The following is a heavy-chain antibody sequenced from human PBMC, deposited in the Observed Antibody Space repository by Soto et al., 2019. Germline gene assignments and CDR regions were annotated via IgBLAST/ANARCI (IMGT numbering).Heavy chain of an antibody. CDR1: GFTFTSSS. CDR2: IVVGSGNT. CDR3: ERDXXXXXXXXYYYYXMDG. J-gene: IGHJ6*02. V-gene: IGHV1-58*02. Sequence: SVKVSCKASGFTFTSSSMQWVRQARGQRLEWIGWIVVGSGNTNYAQKFQERVTITRDMSTSTVYMELSSLRSEDTAVYYCERDXXXXXXXXYYYYXMDGWGQGTTVTVSS.